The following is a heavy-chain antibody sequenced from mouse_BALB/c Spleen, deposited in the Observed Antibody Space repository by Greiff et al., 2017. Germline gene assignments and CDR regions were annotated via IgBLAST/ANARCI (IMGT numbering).Heavy chain of an antibody. CDR1: GDSFTSGY. V-gene: IGHV3-8*02. CDR3: ARLSSCYVGYYAMDY. J-gene: IGHJ4*01. Sequence: EVKLMESGPSLVKPSQSLSLTCSVTGDSFTSGYWNWIRKFPGNKLEYMGYISYSGSTYYNPSLKSRISITRDTSKNQYYLQLNSVTTEDTATYYCARLSSCYVGYYAMDYWGQGTSVTVSS. CDR2: ISYSGST. D-gene: IGHD3-1*01.